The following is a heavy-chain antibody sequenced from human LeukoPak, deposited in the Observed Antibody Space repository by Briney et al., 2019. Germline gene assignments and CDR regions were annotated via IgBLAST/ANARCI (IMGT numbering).Heavy chain of an antibody. CDR3: ARDSRTKYYYDSSGYFQYFDY. V-gene: IGHV4-30-4*01. Sequence: PSETLSLTCTVSGGSISSGDYYWSWIRQPPGKGLEWIGYIYYSGSTYYNPSLKSRVTISVDTSKNQFSLKLSSVTAADTAVYYCARDSRTKYYYDSSGYFQYFDYWGQGTLVTVSS. D-gene: IGHD3-22*01. J-gene: IGHJ4*02. CDR2: IYYSGST. CDR1: GGSISSGDYY.